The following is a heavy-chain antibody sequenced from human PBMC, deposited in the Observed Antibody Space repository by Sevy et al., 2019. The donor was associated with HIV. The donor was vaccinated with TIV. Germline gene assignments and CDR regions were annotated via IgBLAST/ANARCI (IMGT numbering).Heavy chain of an antibody. CDR2: ISGSGGST. CDR3: AKGGAVLVAWDYDFWSGYLAVGMDV. V-gene: IGHV3-23*01. D-gene: IGHD3-3*01. J-gene: IGHJ6*02. Sequence: GGSLRLSCAASGFTFSSYAMSWVRQAPGKGLEWVSAISGSGGSTYYADSVKGRFTISRDNSKNTLYLQMNSLRAEDTAVYYCAKGGAVLVAWDYDFWSGYLAVGMDVWGQGTTVTVSS. CDR1: GFTFSSYA.